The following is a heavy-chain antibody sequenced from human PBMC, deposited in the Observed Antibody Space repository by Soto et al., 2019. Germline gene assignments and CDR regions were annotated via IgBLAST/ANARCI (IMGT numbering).Heavy chain of an antibody. CDR1: GFTFNNYG. Sequence: EVQLLESGGGLVQPGGSLRLSCAASGFTFNNYGMNWARQAPGKGLEWVSSISGSGAGTYFADSVKGRFTISRDNSKNTLYLQMDSLRAEDTAVYHCAKSLGSGSYFPFDCWGQGTLVTVSS. D-gene: IGHD3-10*01. CDR2: ISGSGAGT. CDR3: AKSLGSGSYFPFDC. V-gene: IGHV3-23*01. J-gene: IGHJ4*02.